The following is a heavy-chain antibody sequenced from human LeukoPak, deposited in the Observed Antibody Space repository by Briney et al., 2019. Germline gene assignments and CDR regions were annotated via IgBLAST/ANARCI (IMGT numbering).Heavy chain of an antibody. D-gene: IGHD6-13*01. CDR3: ARDAFDSSFSGYFDY. J-gene: IGHJ4*02. CDR2: IYHSGST. V-gene: IGHV4-30-2*01. Sequence: SETLSLTCTVSGGSLSSGGYYWSWIRQPPGKGLEWIGYIYHSGSTYYNPSLKSRVTISVDRSKNQFSLKLSSVTAADTAVYYCARDAFDSSFSGYFDYWGQGTLVTVSS. CDR1: GGSLSSGGYY.